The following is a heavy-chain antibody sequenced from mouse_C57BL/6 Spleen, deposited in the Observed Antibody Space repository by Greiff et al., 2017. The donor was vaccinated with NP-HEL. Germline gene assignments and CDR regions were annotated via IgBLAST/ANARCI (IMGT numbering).Heavy chain of an antibody. Sequence: EVKVVESGPELVKPGASVKMSCKASGYTFTDYNMHWVKQSHGKSLEWIGYINPNNGGTSYNQKFKGKATLTVNKSSSTAYMELRSLTSEDSAVYYCARGGIYDGYYLAMDYWGQGTSVTVSS. CDR1: GYTFTDYN. V-gene: IGHV1-22*01. J-gene: IGHJ4*01. CDR3: ARGGIYDGYYLAMDY. D-gene: IGHD2-3*01. CDR2: INPNNGGT.